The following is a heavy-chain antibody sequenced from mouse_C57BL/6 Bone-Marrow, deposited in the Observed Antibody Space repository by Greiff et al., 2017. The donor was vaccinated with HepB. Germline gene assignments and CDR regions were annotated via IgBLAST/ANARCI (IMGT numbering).Heavy chain of an antibody. Sequence: LVKPGASVKMSCKASGYTFTDYNMHWVKQSHGKSLEWIGYINPNNGGTSYNQKFKGKATLTVNKSSSTAYMERRSLTSEDSAVYYCARSYYRFDYWGQGTTLTVSS. CDR3: ARSYYRFDY. CDR2: INPNNGGT. V-gene: IGHV1-22*01. J-gene: IGHJ2*01. CDR1: GYTFTDYN. D-gene: IGHD2-14*01.